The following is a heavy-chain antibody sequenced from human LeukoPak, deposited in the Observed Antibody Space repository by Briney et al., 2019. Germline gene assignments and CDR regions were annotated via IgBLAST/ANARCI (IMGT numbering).Heavy chain of an antibody. J-gene: IGHJ4*02. Sequence: GASVKVSCKASGYTFTRYGITWVRQAPGQGLEWMGWISVYNGNTNYAQKLQGRVTMTTEISTSTAYIELRSLRSDDTAIYYCAKLAYGANFFDYWGQGTLVTVSS. V-gene: IGHV1-18*01. CDR3: AKLAYGANFFDY. CDR2: ISVYNGNT. D-gene: IGHD4/OR15-4a*01. CDR1: GYTFTRYG.